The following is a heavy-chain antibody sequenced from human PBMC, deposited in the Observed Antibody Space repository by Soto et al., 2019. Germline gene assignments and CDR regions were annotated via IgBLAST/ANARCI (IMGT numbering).Heavy chain of an antibody. D-gene: IGHD6-13*01. Sequence: PGGSLRLSCAASGFTFSSYGMHWVRQAPGKGLEWVAVISYDGSNKYYADSVKGRFTISRDNSKNTLYLQMNSLRAEDTAVYYCVKDEEGSSSWPGLMDVWGQGTTVTVSS. J-gene: IGHJ6*02. V-gene: IGHV3-30*18. CDR2: ISYDGSNK. CDR3: VKDEEGSSSWPGLMDV. CDR1: GFTFSSYG.